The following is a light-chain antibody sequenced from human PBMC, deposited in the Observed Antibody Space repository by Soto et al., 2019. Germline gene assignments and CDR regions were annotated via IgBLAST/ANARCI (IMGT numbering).Light chain of an antibody. Sequence: DIVMTQSPATLSVSQGERATLSCRASQSVTSNLAWYQQKPGQAPRLLIYGSSTRATGIPARFSGRGSGTEFTLTISSLQSEDFAVYYCQQYNIWPIIFGQGTRLEIK. CDR3: QQYNIWPII. V-gene: IGKV3-15*01. J-gene: IGKJ5*01. CDR1: QSVTSN. CDR2: GSS.